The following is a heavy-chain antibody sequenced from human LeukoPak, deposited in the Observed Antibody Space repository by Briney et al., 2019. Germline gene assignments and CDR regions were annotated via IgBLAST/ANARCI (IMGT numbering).Heavy chain of an antibody. J-gene: IGHJ2*01. D-gene: IGHD4-4*01. V-gene: IGHV1-69*04. Sequence: SVKVSCKASGYTFTGHYMHWVRQAPGQGLEWMGRIIPILGIANYAQKFQGRVTITADKSTSTAYMELSSLRSEDTAVYYCARGSRAYSYWYFDLWGRGTLVTVSS. CDR3: ARGSRAYSYWYFDL. CDR1: GYTFTGHY. CDR2: IIPILGIA.